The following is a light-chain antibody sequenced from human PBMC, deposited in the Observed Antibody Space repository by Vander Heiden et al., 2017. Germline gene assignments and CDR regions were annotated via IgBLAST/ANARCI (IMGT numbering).Light chain of an antibody. CDR1: QDISNY. CDR3: QQYDNLPIT. V-gene: IGKV1-33*01. CDR2: DAS. J-gene: IGKJ5*01. Sequence: IQMPQSPSSLSASVGDRVTITCQASQDISNYLNWYQQKPGKAPKLLIYDASNLETGVPSRFSGSGSGTDFTFTISSLQPEDIATYYWQQYDNLPITFGQGTRLEIK.